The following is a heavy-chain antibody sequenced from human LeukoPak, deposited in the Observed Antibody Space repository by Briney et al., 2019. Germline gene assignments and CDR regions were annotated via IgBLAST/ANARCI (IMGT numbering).Heavy chain of an antibody. CDR2: INSGGGSA. Sequence: GGSLRLSCAASGFTFTNSAMNWVRQAPGKGLEWVSTINSGGGSAFYADSVKGRFTISRDNSKNTLYLQMNSLRAEDTAVYYCAKDHSDNNHFDYWGQGILVTVSS. V-gene: IGHV3-23*01. CDR3: AKDHSDNNHFDY. J-gene: IGHJ4*02. CDR1: GFTFTNSA. D-gene: IGHD3-22*01.